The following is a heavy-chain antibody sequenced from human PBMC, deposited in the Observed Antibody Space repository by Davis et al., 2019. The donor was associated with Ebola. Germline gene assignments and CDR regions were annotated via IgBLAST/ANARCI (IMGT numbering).Heavy chain of an antibody. V-gene: IGHV3-23*01. CDR1: GFTFSSYA. CDR2: ISGSGGST. D-gene: IGHD3-9*01. J-gene: IGHJ3*02. CDR3: ARDRSPLKYYDTLTGYYFLDALDI. Sequence: GGSLRLSCAASGFTFSSYAMTWVRQAPGKGLEWVSAISGSGGSTYYADSVKGRFTISRDKSKNTLYLQMSSLRADDTAVYYCARDRSPLKYYDTLTGYYFLDALDIWGQGTMVTVSS.